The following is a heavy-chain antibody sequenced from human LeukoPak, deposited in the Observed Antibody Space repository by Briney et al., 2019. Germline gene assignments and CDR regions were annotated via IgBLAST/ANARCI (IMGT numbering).Heavy chain of an antibody. CDR3: ATEYKGY. D-gene: IGHD2-15*01. Sequence: GGSLRLSCAASGFSFSTYDMIWIRQAPGKGLEWVSHISSSRSDYRRYAESVRGRFTISRDNAKNSLYLQINSLRADDTAIYYCATEYKGYWGQGTLVTVSS. V-gene: IGHV3-11*05. J-gene: IGHJ4*02. CDR1: GFSFSTYD. CDR2: ISSSRSDYR.